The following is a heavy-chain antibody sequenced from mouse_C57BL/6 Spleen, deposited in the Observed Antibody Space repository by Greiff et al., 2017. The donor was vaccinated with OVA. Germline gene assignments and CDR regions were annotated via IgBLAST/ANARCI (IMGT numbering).Heavy chain of an antibody. CDR2: IYPRDGST. CDR3: ERGDDGYYDAMDY. J-gene: IGHJ4*01. V-gene: IGHV1-85*01. D-gene: IGHD2-3*01. CDR1: GYTFTSYD. Sequence: QVQLQQSGPELVKPGASVKVSCKASGYTFTSYDINWVKQRPGQGLEWIGWIYPRDGSTKYNEKFKGKATLTVDTSSSTAYMELHSLTSEDSAVYFCERGDDGYYDAMDYWGQGTSVTVSS.